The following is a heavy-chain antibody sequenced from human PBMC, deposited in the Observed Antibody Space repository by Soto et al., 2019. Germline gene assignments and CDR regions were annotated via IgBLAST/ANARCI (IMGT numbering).Heavy chain of an antibody. CDR2: IYHSGST. J-gene: IGHJ6*02. Sequence: PSETLSLTCAVSGGSISSGGYSWSWIRQPPGKGLEWIGYIYHSGSTYYNPSLKSRVTISVDRSKNQFSLKLSSVTAADTAVYYCAGVEVRGYRYYYYGMDVWGQGTTVTVSS. CDR1: GGSISSGGYS. CDR3: AGVEVRGYRYYYYGMDV. D-gene: IGHD5-12*01. V-gene: IGHV4-30-2*01.